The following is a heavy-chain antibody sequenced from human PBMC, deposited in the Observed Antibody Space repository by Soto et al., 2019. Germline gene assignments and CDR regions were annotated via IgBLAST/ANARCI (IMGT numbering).Heavy chain of an antibody. CDR1: AFSLSTGGVG. V-gene: IGHV2-5*02. Sequence: QITLKESGPTLVKPTQTLTLICTFSAFSLSTGGVGVGWIRQPPGKALEWLALIYWDDDKRYSPSLRSRLTITKDTFKNQVVLTMTNMDPVDTATYYCIQSRCGGDCLQSYASYYYYGMDVWGQGTTATVSS. CDR2: IYWDDDK. CDR3: IQSRCGGDCLQSYASYYYYGMDV. D-gene: IGHD2-21*02. J-gene: IGHJ6*02.